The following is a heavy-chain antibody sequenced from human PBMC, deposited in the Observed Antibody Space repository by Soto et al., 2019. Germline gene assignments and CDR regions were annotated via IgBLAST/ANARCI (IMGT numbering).Heavy chain of an antibody. D-gene: IGHD4-17*01. V-gene: IGHV4-31*03. CDR1: GGSISSGGYY. CDR3: ARALTTVTLFDP. J-gene: IGHJ5*02. CDR2: IYYSGRT. Sequence: QVQLQESGQGLVKPSQTLSLTCTVSGGSISSGGYYWSWIRQHPGKGLEWIGYIYYSGRTHYNPYLKSRGTISVDTSKNQFSLKLSSVTAAETAVYYCARALTTVTLFDPWGQGTLVTVSS.